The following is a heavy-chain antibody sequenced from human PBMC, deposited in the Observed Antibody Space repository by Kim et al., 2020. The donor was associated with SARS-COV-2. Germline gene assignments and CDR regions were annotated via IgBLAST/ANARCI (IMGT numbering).Heavy chain of an antibody. V-gene: IGHV3-30*18. CDR3: AKQGARIELYTYCGMDV. Sequence: GGSLRLSCTASGFTFNNYAMRWVRQAPGKGLEWVSLISCEGRNKQYVDSLKGRFTVSRDYSKNTLYLQMNSLTDEDTAMYYCAKQGARIELYTYCGMDVWGQGTTVTVSS. J-gene: IGHJ6*02. D-gene: IGHD1-26*01. CDR2: ISCEGRNK. CDR1: GFTFNNYA.